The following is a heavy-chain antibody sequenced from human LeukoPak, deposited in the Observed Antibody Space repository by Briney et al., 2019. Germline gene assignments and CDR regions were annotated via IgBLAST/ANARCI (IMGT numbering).Heavy chain of an antibody. D-gene: IGHD3-22*01. J-gene: IGHJ3*02. CDR1: GGSISSGDYY. Sequence: PSETLSLTCTVSGGSISSGDYYWSWIRQPPGKGLEWIGYIYYSGSTYYNPSLKSRVTISVDTSKNQFSLKLSSVTAADTAVYYCARDSTPDNEGDSSGYLDAFDIWGQGTMVTVSS. CDR3: ARDSTPDNEGDSSGYLDAFDI. CDR2: IYYSGST. V-gene: IGHV4-30-4*01.